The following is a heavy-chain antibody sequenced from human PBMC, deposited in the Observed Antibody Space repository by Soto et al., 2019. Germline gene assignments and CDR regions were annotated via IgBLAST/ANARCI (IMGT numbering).Heavy chain of an antibody. V-gene: IGHV3-33*01. CDR3: ARDITTGLDY. CDR1: GFTTFTSYG. Sequence: ESVGGVVQPGMSLRLSCAASGFTTFTSYGFHWVRQAPGKGLEWVAVIWYDGRYEFYADSVKGRFTISKDNSKNTVYLQMNSLRAGDTAVYYCARDITTGLDYWGQGTLVTVSS. CDR2: IWYDGRYE. D-gene: IGHD4-4*01. J-gene: IGHJ4*02.